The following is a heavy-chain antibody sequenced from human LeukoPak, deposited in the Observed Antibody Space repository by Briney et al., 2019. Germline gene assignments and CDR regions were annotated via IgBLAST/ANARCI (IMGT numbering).Heavy chain of an antibody. CDR3: AIVDTTVGFDY. J-gene: IGHJ4*02. Sequence: GASMKVSCKTSGYTFTTYGITWVRQAPGQGLEWMGWISAYNGNTAYAQKFQGRVTVTTDTSTRTASMDLRSLRSDDTAVYYCAIVDTTVGFDYWGQGTLVTVSS. CDR1: GYTFTTYG. CDR2: ISAYNGNT. V-gene: IGHV1-18*04. D-gene: IGHD5-18*01.